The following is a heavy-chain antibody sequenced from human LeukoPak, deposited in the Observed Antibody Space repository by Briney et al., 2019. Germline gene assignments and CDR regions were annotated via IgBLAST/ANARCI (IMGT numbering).Heavy chain of an antibody. CDR2: ISWNSGSI. D-gene: IGHD3-3*01. CDR1: GFTFDDYA. J-gene: IGHJ3*02. V-gene: IGHV3-9*01. CDR3: AKDRGNYDFWSGHSSVAFDI. Sequence: GGSLRLSCAASGFTFDDYAMHWVRQAPGKGLEWVSGISWNSGSIGYADSVKGRFTISRDNAKNSLYLQMNSLRAEGTALYYCAKDRGNYDFWSGHSSVAFDIWGQGTMVTVSS.